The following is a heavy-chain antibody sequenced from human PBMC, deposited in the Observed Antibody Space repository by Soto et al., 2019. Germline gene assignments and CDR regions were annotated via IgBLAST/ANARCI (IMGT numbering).Heavy chain of an antibody. Sequence: PSETLSLTCAVYGGSFSGYYWGWIRQPPGKGLEWIGEINHSGSTNYNPSLKSRVTISVDTSKNQFSLKLSSVTAADTAVYYCARGNSYSSSWYPGNWFDPWGQGTLVTVS. V-gene: IGHV4-34*01. D-gene: IGHD6-13*01. J-gene: IGHJ5*02. CDR1: GGSFSGYY. CDR2: INHSGST. CDR3: ARGNSYSSSWYPGNWFDP.